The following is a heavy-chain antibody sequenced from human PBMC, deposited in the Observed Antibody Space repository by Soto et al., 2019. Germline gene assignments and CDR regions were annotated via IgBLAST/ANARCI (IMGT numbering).Heavy chain of an antibody. Sequence: GGYLRLSCAASGFTFSSYAMSWVRQAPGKGLEWVSAISGSGGSTYYADSVKGRFTISRDNSKNTLYLQMNSLRAENTAVYYCAKDQSRYGRSYYFDYWGQGTLVTVSS. J-gene: IGHJ4*02. D-gene: IGHD5-18*01. CDR1: GFTFSSYA. CDR2: ISGSGGST. CDR3: AKDQSRYGRSYYFDY. V-gene: IGHV3-23*01.